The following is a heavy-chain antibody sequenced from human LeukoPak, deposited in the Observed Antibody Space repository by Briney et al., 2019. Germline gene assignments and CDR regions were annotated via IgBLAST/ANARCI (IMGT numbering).Heavy chain of an antibody. CDR3: RASLVVVTAIYFDY. CDR2: IRYDGSNK. J-gene: IGHJ4*02. D-gene: IGHD2-21*02. CDR1: GFTFSSYG. Sequence: GESLRLSCTASGFTFSSYGMHWVRQAPGKGLEWVAFIRYDGSNKYYADSVKGRFTISRDNSKNTLYLQMNSLRAEDTAVYYCRASLVVVTAIYFDYWGQGTLVTVSS. V-gene: IGHV3-30*02.